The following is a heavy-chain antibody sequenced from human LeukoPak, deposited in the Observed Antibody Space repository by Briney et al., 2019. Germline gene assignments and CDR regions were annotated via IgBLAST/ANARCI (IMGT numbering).Heavy chain of an antibody. Sequence: ASVKVSCKASGYTFTSYDINWVRQATGQGLEWMGWMNPNSGNTGYAQKFQGRVTMTRNTSISTAYMELSSLRPEDTAVYYCARSSQVINDAFDIWGQGTMVTVSS. CDR1: GYTFTSYD. V-gene: IGHV1-8*01. D-gene: IGHD3-22*01. CDR3: ARSSQVINDAFDI. CDR2: MNPNSGNT. J-gene: IGHJ3*02.